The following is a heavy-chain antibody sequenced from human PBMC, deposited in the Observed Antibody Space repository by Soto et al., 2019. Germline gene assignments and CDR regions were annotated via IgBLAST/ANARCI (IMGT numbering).Heavy chain of an antibody. V-gene: IGHV3-23*01. CDR3: AKDPRGWDIVVVPAAIDFDY. CDR2: ISGSGGST. D-gene: IGHD2-2*01. CDR1: GFTFSSYA. J-gene: IGHJ4*02. Sequence: PGGSLRLSCAASGFTFSSYAMSWVRQAPGKGLEWVSAISGSGGSTYYADSVKGRFTISRDNSKSTLYLQMNSLRAEDTAVYYCAKDPRGWDIVVVPAAIDFDYWGQGTLVTV.